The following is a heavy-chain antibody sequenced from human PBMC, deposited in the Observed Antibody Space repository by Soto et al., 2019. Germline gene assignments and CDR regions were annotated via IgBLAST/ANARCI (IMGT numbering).Heavy chain of an antibody. CDR3: ASNTRYDPPDY. Sequence: EVQLLESGGGLVQPGGSLRLSCAASGFTFSSYAMSWVRQAPGKGLAWVSGISVSGGSTSYADSVKGRFTISRDNSKNSLYLQMNSLRAEDTDVYYCASNTRYDPPDYWGQGTLVTVSS. CDR1: GFTFSSYA. J-gene: IGHJ4*02. CDR2: ISVSGGST. V-gene: IGHV3-23*01. D-gene: IGHD3-16*01.